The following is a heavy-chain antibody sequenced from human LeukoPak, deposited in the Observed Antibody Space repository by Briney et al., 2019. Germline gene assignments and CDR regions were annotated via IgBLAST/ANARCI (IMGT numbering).Heavy chain of an antibody. D-gene: IGHD1-14*01. Sequence: GGPLRLSCAASGFTFTNYAMRWGPKAPGKGLEWVSYISSSSSTVYYADSVKGRFTISRDNAKNSLYLQMNSLRDEDTAVYYCARGSSAFGRVFDYWGQGTLVTVSS. CDR3: ARGSSAFGRVFDY. V-gene: IGHV3-48*02. CDR1: GFTFTNYA. CDR2: ISSSSSTV. J-gene: IGHJ4*02.